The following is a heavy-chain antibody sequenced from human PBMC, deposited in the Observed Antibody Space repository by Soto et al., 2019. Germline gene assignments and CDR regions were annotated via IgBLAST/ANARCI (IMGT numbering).Heavy chain of an antibody. CDR2: IYYSGST. D-gene: IGHD3-10*01. V-gene: IGHV4-59*08. J-gene: IGHJ6*03. CDR1: GGSISSYY. Sequence: PSETLSLTCTVSGGSISSYYWSWIRQPPGKGLEWIGYIYYSGSTNYNPSLKSRVTISVDTSKNQFSLKLSSVTAADTAVYYCARRSVVRGAGTFYYYYMDVWGKGTTVTVSS. CDR3: ARRSVVRGAGTFYYYYMDV.